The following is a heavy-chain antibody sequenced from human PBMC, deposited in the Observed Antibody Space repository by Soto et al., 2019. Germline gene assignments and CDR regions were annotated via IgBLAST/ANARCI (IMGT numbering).Heavy chain of an antibody. CDR2: VIPVFNTS. CDR1: GGAFGRYS. V-gene: IGHV1-69*01. Sequence: QVQLEQSGPEVKRLGTSVKVSCKASGGAFGRYSVSWVRQAPGQGLEWIGGVIPVFNTSNYSLKFQGRVAIFADLSTSTVFMELRSLRSEDTALYYCARGDEMTAVTIFEYWGQGTLVTVSS. D-gene: IGHD4-17*01. CDR3: ARGDEMTAVTIFEY. J-gene: IGHJ4*02.